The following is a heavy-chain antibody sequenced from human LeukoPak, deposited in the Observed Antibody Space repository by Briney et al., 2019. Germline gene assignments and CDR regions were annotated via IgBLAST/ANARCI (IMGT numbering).Heavy chain of an antibody. CDR3: ARDLTMVRGVLGY. Sequence: GSSVKVSCKASGGTFSSYAISWVRQAPGQGLEWMGGIIPIFDTANYAQKFQGRVTITADKSTSTAYMELSSLRSEDTAVYYCARDLTMVRGVLGYWGQGTLVTVSS. V-gene: IGHV1-69*06. CDR2: IIPIFDTA. CDR1: GGTFSSYA. J-gene: IGHJ4*02. D-gene: IGHD3-10*01.